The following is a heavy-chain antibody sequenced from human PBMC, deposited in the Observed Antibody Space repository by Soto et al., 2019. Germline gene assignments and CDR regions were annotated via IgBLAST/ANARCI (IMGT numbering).Heavy chain of an antibody. Sequence: ETLSLTCTVSGGSISSYYWSWIRQPPGKGLEWIGYIYNSGSTNYNPSLKSRVTISVDTSKNQFSLKLSSVTAADTAVYYCARRGLVGATTFDYWGQGTLVTVSS. CDR3: ARRGLVGATTFDY. CDR1: GGSISSYY. CDR2: IYNSGST. D-gene: IGHD1-26*01. J-gene: IGHJ4*02. V-gene: IGHV4-59*08.